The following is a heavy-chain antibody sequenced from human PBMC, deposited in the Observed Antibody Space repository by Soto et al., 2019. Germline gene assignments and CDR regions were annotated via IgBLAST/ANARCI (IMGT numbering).Heavy chain of an antibody. Sequence: QVQLRESGPGLVRPSETLSLSCSVSGASLNDFSWSWIRQPPGRGLEWIGYVSYSGRTTYSPSLKSRVTISLDTSKNAFSLNLTSMTAAGTAIYYCARHFLGQARQRLFVDYWGQGTLVTVSS. CDR1: GASLNDFS. J-gene: IGHJ4*02. CDR3: ARHFLGQARQRLFVDY. V-gene: IGHV4-59*08. CDR2: VSYSGRT. D-gene: IGHD3-3*01.